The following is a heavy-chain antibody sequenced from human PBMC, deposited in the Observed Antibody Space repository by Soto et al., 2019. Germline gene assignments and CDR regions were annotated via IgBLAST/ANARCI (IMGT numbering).Heavy chain of an antibody. D-gene: IGHD5-12*01. CDR3: AIVATISKNFDY. CDR2: ITSSSTYI. Sequence: GGSLRRSCAASGFTFSSYSMNWVRQAPGRGLEWVSSITSSSTYIYYADSVKGRFTISRDNAKNSLYLQMNSLRAEDTAVYYCAIVATISKNFDYWGQGTLVTVSS. V-gene: IGHV3-21*01. CDR1: GFTFSSYS. J-gene: IGHJ4*02.